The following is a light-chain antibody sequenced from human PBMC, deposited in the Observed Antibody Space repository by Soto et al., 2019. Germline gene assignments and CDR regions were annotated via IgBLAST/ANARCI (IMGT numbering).Light chain of an antibody. CDR2: EVS. CDR3: SSYTSSSTRGVV. V-gene: IGLV2-14*01. CDR1: SSDVGGYNY. Sequence: QSALTQPASVSGSPGQSITISCTGTSSDVGGYNYVSWYQQHPGKAPKLMIYEVSNRPSGVSNRFSGSKSGNTASLTISGLQAEDEAYYYCSSYTSSSTRGVVFGGGTKLTVL. J-gene: IGLJ2*01.